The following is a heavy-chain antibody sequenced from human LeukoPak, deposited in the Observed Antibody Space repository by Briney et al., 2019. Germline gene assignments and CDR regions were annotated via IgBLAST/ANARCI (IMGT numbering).Heavy chain of an antibody. CDR1: GYTFTGYY. Sequence: ASVKVSCKASGYTFTGYYMHWVRQAPGQGLEWMGWINPNSGGTNYAQKFQGRVTMTRDTSISTAYMELSRLRSDDTAVYYCARERVTRSSGQRKIAAAGTSGLGYWGQGTLVTVSS. CDR2: INPNSGGT. CDR3: ARERVTRSSGQRKIAAAGTSGLGY. V-gene: IGHV1-2*02. J-gene: IGHJ4*02. D-gene: IGHD6-13*01.